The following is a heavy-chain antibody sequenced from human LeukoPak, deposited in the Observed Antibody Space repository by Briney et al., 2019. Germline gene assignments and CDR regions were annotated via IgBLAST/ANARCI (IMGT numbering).Heavy chain of an antibody. D-gene: IGHD2-2*01. V-gene: IGHV4-4*07. CDR2: IYTDGST. J-gene: IGHJ4*02. Sequence: SETPSLTSTLSGGSPSSVIWSSVRQPAGKGLEWLGRIYTDGSTNYNPSLRRRISMSVDLSANQFTLRLSSVNAADTAIYYCAVDHYPYHCSSDSYLSYFDYWGQGALVTVSS. CDR1: GGSPSSVI. CDR3: AVDHYPYHCSSDSYLSYFDY.